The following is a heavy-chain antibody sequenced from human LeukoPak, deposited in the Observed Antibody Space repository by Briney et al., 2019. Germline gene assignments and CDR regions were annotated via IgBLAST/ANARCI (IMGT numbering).Heavy chain of an antibody. D-gene: IGHD3-22*01. CDR1: GFTFSSYG. CDR2: IRYDGSNK. CDR3: AKNNYYDSSGYKPNDAFDI. V-gene: IGHV3-30*02. Sequence: PGGSLRLSCAASGFTFSSYGMHWVRQAPGKGLKWVAFIRYDGSNKYYADSVKGRFTISRDNSKNTLYLQMNSLRAEDTAVYYCAKNNYYDSSGYKPNDAFDIWGQGTMVTVSS. J-gene: IGHJ3*02.